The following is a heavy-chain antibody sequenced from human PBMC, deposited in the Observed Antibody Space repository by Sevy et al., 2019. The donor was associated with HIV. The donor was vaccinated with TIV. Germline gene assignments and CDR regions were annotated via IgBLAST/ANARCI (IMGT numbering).Heavy chain of an antibody. V-gene: IGHV1-69*13. D-gene: IGHD3-3*01. Sequence: ASVKVSCKASGGTFSSYAISWVRQAPGQGLEWMGGVIPIFGTANYAQKFQGRVTITADESTSTAYMELISLRSEDTAVYYCARAEYYDFWSGPTYYYYYGMDVWGQGTTVTVSS. CDR1: GGTFSSYA. J-gene: IGHJ6*02. CDR2: VIPIFGTA. CDR3: ARAEYYDFWSGPTYYYYYGMDV.